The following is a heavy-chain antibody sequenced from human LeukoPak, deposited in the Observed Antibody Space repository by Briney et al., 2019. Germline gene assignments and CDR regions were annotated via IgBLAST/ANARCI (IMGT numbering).Heavy chain of an antibody. J-gene: IGHJ5*02. CDR2: INHSGST. Sequence: SETLSLTCAINGGSFSGYYWSWIRQPPGKGLEWIGEINHSGSTNYNPSLKSRVTISVDTSKNQFSLKLSSVTAADTAVYYCARGPARRWFDPWGQGTLVTVSS. CDR3: ARGPARRWFDP. D-gene: IGHD1-14*01. V-gene: IGHV4-34*01. CDR1: GGSFSGYY.